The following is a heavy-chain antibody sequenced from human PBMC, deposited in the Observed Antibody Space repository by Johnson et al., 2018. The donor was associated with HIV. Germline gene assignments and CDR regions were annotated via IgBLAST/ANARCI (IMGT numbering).Heavy chain of an antibody. Sequence: VLLVESGGGLVKPGGSLRLSCAASGFTVSSNYMSWVRQAPGKGLEWVSVIFSGGNTYYADSVKGRFTISRDNSKNTLYLQMNSLKTEDTAVYYCTTDWEYYYCAGKLDAFDMLGQGTMVNVSS. J-gene: IGHJ3*02. CDR3: TTDWEYYYCAGKLDAFDM. CDR1: GFTVSSNY. V-gene: IGHV3-66*01. D-gene: IGHD3-10*01. CDR2: IFSGGNT.